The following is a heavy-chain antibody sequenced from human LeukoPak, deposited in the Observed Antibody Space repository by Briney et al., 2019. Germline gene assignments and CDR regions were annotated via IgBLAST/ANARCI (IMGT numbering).Heavy chain of an antibody. V-gene: IGHV4-59*01. CDR1: GGSINNYY. D-gene: IGHD3-10*01. CDR2: IYYSGNT. Sequence: SSETLSLTCTVSGGSINNYYWNWIRQSPGKGLEWIGYIYYSGNTNYNPSLRSRVTISLDTSKNQLSLKLKFVTAADTAMYYCARSRYGSGSYAWFDPWGQGNLVTVSS. J-gene: IGHJ5*02. CDR3: ARSRYGSGSYAWFDP.